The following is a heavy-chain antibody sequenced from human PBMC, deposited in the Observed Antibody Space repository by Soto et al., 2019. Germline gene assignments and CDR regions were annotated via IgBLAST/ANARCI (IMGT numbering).Heavy chain of an antibody. J-gene: IGHJ4*01. CDR3: ATAVAGAY. V-gene: IGHV3-30*03. D-gene: IGHD6-19*01. Sequence: RRLSCAASGFIFSNYGMHWVRQAPGKGLEWLAIVSNDGTHKFYADSVKGRFSVSRDNSKSTLSLQMNSLRSDDTALYYCATAVAGAYWGQGTLVTVSS. CDR2: VSNDGTHK. CDR1: GFIFSNYG.